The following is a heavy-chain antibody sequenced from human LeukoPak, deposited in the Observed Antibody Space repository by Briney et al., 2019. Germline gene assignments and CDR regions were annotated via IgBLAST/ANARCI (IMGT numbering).Heavy chain of an antibody. D-gene: IGHD1-14*01. CDR3: VRKFATGD. CDR2: VKSDGTAT. CDR1: GFTFSSHL. Sequence: GGSLRLSCAASGFTFSSHLMHWVRQAQGTGLVWVSSVKSDGTATNYADSVKGRFTISRDNAKNTLYLQMNSLRVEDTAVYYCVRKFATGDWGQGTLVAVSS. V-gene: IGHV3-74*01. J-gene: IGHJ4*02.